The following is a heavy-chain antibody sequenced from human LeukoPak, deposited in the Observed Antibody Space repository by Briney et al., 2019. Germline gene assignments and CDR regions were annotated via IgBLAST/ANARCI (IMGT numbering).Heavy chain of an antibody. J-gene: IGHJ3*02. V-gene: IGHV3-21*01. CDR3: AKVQYCSGGSCQRRGAFDI. CDR1: GFTFSSYQ. CDR2: ISPSGNYM. D-gene: IGHD2-15*01. Sequence: GGSLRLSCLTSGFTFSSYQMNWVRQAPGKGLEWVSSISPSGNYMHFADSVRGRFTVSRDNAKNSLYLQMNSLRAEDTAVYYCAKVQYCSGGSCQRRGAFDIWGQGTMVTVPS.